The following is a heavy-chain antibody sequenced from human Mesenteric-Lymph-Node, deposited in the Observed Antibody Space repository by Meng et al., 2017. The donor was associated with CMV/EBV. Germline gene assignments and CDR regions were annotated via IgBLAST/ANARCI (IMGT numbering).Heavy chain of an antibody. CDR1: GYTFTSYG. CDR3: AREGRYWGDYDYYGLDL. CDR2: ISAYNGNT. J-gene: IGHJ6*02. D-gene: IGHD2-8*02. Sequence: ASVKVSCKASGYTFTSYGISWVRQAPGQGLEWMGWISAYNGNTNYAQKLQGRVTMTTDTSTSTAYMELRSLRSDDTAVYYCAREGRYWGDYDYYGLDLWGQGTTVTVSS. V-gene: IGHV1-18*01.